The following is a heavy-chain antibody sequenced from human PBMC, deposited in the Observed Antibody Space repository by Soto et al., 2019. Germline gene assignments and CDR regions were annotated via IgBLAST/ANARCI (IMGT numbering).Heavy chain of an antibody. CDR3: AAGHSYALYYYYGMDV. D-gene: IGHD5-18*01. CDR1: GFTFTSSA. Sequence: SVKVSCKASGFTFTSSAVQWVRQARGQRLEWIGWIVVGSGNTNYAQKFQERVTLTRDMSTSTAYMELSSRRAEDTAVYYCAAGHSYALYYYYGMDVWGQGTTVTVSS. V-gene: IGHV1-58*01. CDR2: IVVGSGNT. J-gene: IGHJ6*02.